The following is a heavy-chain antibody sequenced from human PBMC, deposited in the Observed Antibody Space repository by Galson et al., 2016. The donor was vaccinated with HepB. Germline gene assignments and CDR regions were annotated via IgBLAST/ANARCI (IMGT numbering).Heavy chain of an antibody. D-gene: IGHD2-21*02. CDR2: INPRDGST. V-gene: IGHV1-46*01. CDR1: GYTFTRHE. J-gene: IGHJ4*02. Sequence: SVKVSCKASGYTFTRHEMHWVRQAPGQGLEWMGIINPRDGSTTYAQKFQGRVTMTRDTSTSIVHMELSSLKSEDTAMFYCATVVGTADYWGQGTLVTVSS. CDR3: ATVVGTADY.